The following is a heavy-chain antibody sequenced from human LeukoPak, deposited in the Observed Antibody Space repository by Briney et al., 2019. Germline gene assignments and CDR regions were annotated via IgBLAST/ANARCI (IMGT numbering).Heavy chain of an antibody. Sequence: PGGSLRLSCAASGFTFSSYAMSWVRQAPGKGLEWVSAISGSGGGTYYADSVKGRFTISRDNSKNTLYLQMNSLRAEDTAVYYCAKATRPFTIFGVVIGDYWGQGTLATVSS. D-gene: IGHD3-3*01. CDR3: AKATRPFTIFGVVIGDY. J-gene: IGHJ4*02. CDR2: ISGSGGGT. CDR1: GFTFSSYA. V-gene: IGHV3-23*01.